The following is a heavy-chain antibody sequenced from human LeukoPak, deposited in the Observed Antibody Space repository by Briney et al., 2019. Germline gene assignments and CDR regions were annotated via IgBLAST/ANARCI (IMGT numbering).Heavy chain of an antibody. J-gene: IGHJ4*02. D-gene: IGHD3-22*01. CDR3: ASDYDSSGYYYPKFDY. CDR1: GGTFSSYA. Sequence: SVKVSCKASGGTFSSYAISWVRQAPGQGLEWMGRIIPIFGTASYAQKFQGRVTITTDESTSTAYMELSSLRSEDTALYYCASDYDSSGYYYPKFDYWGQGTLVTVSS. V-gene: IGHV1-69*05. CDR2: IIPIFGTA.